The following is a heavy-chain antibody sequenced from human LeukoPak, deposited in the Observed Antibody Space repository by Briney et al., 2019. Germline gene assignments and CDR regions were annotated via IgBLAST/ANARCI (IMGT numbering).Heavy chain of an antibody. D-gene: IGHD3-10*01. CDR3: AKDGSGSYYNLGYYYYGMDV. CDR1: GFTFGSYA. J-gene: IGHJ6*02. CDR2: ISGSGGST. V-gene: IGHV3-23*01. Sequence: PGGSLRLSCAASGFTFGSYAMSWVRQAPGKGLEWVSAISGSGGSTYYADSVKGRFTISRDNSKNTLYLQMNSLRAEDTAVYYCAKDGSGSYYNLGYYYYGMDVWGQGTTVTVSS.